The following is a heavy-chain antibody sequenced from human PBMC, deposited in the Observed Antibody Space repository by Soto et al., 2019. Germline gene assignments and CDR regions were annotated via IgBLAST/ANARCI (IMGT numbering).Heavy chain of an antibody. V-gene: IGHV1-69*02. CDR1: GGTFSSYT. CDR2: IIPILGIA. J-gene: IGHJ4*02. Sequence: QVQLVQSGAEVKKPGSSVKVSCKASGGTFSSYTISWVRQAPGQGLEWMGRIIPILGIANYAQKFQGRVTITADKSTSTAYMELSSLRSEDTAVYYCARAYRGYDFLGYWGQGTLVTVSS. D-gene: IGHD5-12*01. CDR3: ARAYRGYDFLGY.